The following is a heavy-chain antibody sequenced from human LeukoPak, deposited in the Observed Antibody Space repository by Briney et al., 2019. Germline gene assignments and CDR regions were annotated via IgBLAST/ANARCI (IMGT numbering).Heavy chain of an antibody. CDR3: AKRPSDYGDYVTYFDY. CDR1: GFSFISYG. CDR2: ISDDGRNK. V-gene: IGHV3-30*18. D-gene: IGHD4-17*01. J-gene: IGHJ4*02. Sequence: GGSLRLSCAASGFSFISYGMHWVRQAPGKGLEWVGVISDDGRNKKYADSVKVRFTISRDNSKDTLYLQMNSLRDEDTAVYYCAKRPSDYGDYVTYFDYWGQGTLVTVSS.